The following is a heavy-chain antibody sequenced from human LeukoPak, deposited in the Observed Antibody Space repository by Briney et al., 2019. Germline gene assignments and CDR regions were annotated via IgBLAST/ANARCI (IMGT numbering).Heavy chain of an antibody. D-gene: IGHD3-10*01. CDR1: GFNFSNYW. V-gene: IGHV3-7*01. J-gene: IGHJ4*02. CDR3: AREELWFGELLYDY. CDR2: IKQDGGEK. Sequence: GGSLRVSCAVSGFNFSNYWMSWVRQAPGKGLEWVANIKQDGGEKYYVDSVKGRFTISRDNAKNSLYLQINGLRAEDTAVYYCAREELWFGELLYDYWGQGTLVTASS.